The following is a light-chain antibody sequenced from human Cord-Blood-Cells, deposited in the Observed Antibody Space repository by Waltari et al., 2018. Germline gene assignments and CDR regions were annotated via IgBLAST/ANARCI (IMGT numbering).Light chain of an antibody. CDR3: QQYNSFWT. CDR1: QSISSR. CDR2: KGS. Sequence: DIQMTQSPYTLSASVGDRVTITCRASQSISSRLAWYQQKPGKAPKLLIYKGSSLESGVPSRCSGSGSGTEFTLTISGLQPDAFATYYFQQYNSFWTFGQGTKVEIK. J-gene: IGKJ1*01. V-gene: IGKV1-5*03.